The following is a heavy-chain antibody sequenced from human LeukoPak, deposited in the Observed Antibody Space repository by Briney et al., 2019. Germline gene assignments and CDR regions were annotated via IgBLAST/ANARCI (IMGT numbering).Heavy chain of an antibody. Sequence: PSETLSLTCTVSGGSISSGSYYWSWIRQPAGKGLEWIGRIYASGSTNYNPSLKSRVTISVDTSKNQFPLKLSSVTAADTAVYYCARGSGGVNWFDPWGQGTLVTVSS. D-gene: IGHD1-14*01. CDR3: ARGSGGVNWFDP. V-gene: IGHV4-61*02. J-gene: IGHJ5*02. CDR2: IYASGST. CDR1: GGSISSGSYY.